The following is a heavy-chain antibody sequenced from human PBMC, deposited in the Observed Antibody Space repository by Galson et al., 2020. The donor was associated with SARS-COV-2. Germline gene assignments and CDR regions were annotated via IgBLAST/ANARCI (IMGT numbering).Heavy chain of an antibody. V-gene: IGHV3-11*01. J-gene: IGHJ2*01. D-gene: IGHD2-2*01. CDR2: ISGSERSL. Sequence: GGSLRLSCVASGFNFSDYYMTWIRQAPGKGLEWVSYISGSERSLYNAAAVKGRFTISRDNAKNSLFLQMNDLRGDDTAVYYCAGGYVKADFWGRGTPVTVSS. CDR1: GFNFSDYY. CDR3: AGGYVKADF.